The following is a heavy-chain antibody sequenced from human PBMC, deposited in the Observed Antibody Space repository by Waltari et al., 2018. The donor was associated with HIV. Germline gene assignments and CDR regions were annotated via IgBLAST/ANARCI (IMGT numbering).Heavy chain of an antibody. CDR1: GGSLRSRRYS. J-gene: IGHJ4*02. CDR2: IYYSGST. V-gene: IGHV4-39*01. CDR3: ASRTGDRDY. Sequence: QLQLQESGPGLVKPSQTLSLTCTVAGGSLRSRRYSWGWIRQPPGKWLGWIGSIYYSGSTYYTPSLKSRVTISVDTSKNQFSLKLSSVTAADTAVYYCASRTGDRDYWGQGTLVTVSS. D-gene: IGHD7-27*01.